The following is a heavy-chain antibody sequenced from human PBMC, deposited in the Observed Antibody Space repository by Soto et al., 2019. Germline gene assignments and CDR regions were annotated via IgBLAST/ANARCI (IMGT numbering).Heavy chain of an antibody. CDR3: ARGTVVVVAATRDNWFDP. D-gene: IGHD2-15*01. V-gene: IGHV1-69*02. Sequence: GASVKVSCKASGGTFSSYTISWVRQAPGQGLEWMGRIIPILGIANYAQKFQGRVTITADKSTSTAYMELSSLRSEDTAVYYCARGTVVVVAATRDNWFDPWGQGTLVTVSS. CDR2: IIPILGIA. CDR1: GGTFSSYT. J-gene: IGHJ5*02.